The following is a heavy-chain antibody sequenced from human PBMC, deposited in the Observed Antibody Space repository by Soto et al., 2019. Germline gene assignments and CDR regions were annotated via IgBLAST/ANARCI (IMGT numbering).Heavy chain of an antibody. J-gene: IGHJ4*02. CDR1: GYTFTSYY. D-gene: IGHD6-19*01. V-gene: IGHV1-46*01. CDR2: INPGGGST. Sequence: QVQLVQSGAEVKKPGASVKVSCKASGYTFTSYYMHWVRQAPGQGLGWMGIINPGGGSTSYAQKFQCRVTMTRDTSTSTVYMELSSLRAEDTAVYDCARMEYSSGWKPFDYWGQGTLVTVSS. CDR3: ARMEYSSGWKPFDY.